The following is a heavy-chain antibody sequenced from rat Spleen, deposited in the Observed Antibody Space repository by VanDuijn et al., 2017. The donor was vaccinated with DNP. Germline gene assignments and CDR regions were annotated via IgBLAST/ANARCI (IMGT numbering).Heavy chain of an antibody. D-gene: IGHD1-3*01. J-gene: IGHJ1*01. CDR2: ISSGGST. Sequence: QVQLKESGPGLVQPSQTLSLTCTVSGFSLTSYGVSWVRQPPGKGLEWIAAISSGGSTYYNSALKSRLSISRDTSKSQVFLKMNSLQTEDTAIYFCTRDQAVATDWYFDFWGPGTMVTVSS. CDR1: GFSLTSYG. V-gene: IGHV2S12*01. CDR3: TRDQAVATDWYFDF.